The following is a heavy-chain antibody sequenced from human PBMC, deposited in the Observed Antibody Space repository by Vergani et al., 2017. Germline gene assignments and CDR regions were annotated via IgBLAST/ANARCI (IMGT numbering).Heavy chain of an antibody. CDR2: IYYSGST. D-gene: IGHD2-15*01. J-gene: IGHJ3*02. Sequence: QVQLQESGPGLVKPSETLSLTCTVSGGSISSSSYYWGWIRQPPGKGLEWIGSIYYSGSTYYNPSRKSRVTISVDTSKNQFSLKLSSVTAADTAVYYCARSSCSGGSCYGDAFDIWGQGTMVTVSS. CDR3: ARSSCSGGSCYGDAFDI. V-gene: IGHV4-39*01. CDR1: GGSISSSSYY.